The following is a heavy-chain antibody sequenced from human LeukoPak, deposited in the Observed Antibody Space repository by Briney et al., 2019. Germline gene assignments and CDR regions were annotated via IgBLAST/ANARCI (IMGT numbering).Heavy chain of an antibody. V-gene: IGHV4-59*08. D-gene: IGHD3-16*01. J-gene: IGHJ2*01. CDR1: GGSITTYY. CDR2: IYYSGNT. CDR3: ARQQKINWGSYWYFDL. Sequence: PSETLSLTCTVSGGSITTYYWSWIRQPPGKGLEYIGYIYYSGNTSYNPSLRSRVTISVDTSKNQISLKLSSVTAADTAVYYCARQQKINWGSYWYFDLWGRGTLVTVSS.